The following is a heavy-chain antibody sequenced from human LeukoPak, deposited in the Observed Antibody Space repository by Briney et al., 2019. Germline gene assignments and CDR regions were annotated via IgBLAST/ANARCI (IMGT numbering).Heavy chain of an antibody. CDR2: ISGSGANT. D-gene: IGHD1-1*01. J-gene: IGHJ4*02. V-gene: IGHV3-23*01. Sequence: GGSLRLSCAASGFIFSSYAMSWVRQVPGKGLQWVSSISGSGANTYNADPVKGRFTISRDNSKTTLYVQMNSLRAGDTAVYYCAREGTGTVDYWGQGTLVTVSS. CDR1: GFIFSSYA. CDR3: AREGTGTVDY.